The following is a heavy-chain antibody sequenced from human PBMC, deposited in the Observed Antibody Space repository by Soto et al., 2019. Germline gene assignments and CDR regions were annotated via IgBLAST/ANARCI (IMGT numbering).Heavy chain of an antibody. CDR3: ARAGSSGYYYTSYWFDP. V-gene: IGHV4-59*01. Sequence: SETLSLTCTVSGGSISIYYWSWIRDPPGKGLEWIGYIYYSGSTNYNPSLKSRVTISVDTSKNQFSLKLSSVTAADTAVYYCARAGSSGYYYTSYWFDPWGQGTLVTVSS. D-gene: IGHD3-22*01. CDR1: GGSISIYY. CDR2: IYYSGST. J-gene: IGHJ5*02.